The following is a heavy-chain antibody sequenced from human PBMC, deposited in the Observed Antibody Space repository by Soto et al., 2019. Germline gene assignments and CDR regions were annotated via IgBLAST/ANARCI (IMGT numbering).Heavy chain of an antibody. D-gene: IGHD2-2*01. CDR2: IIGSGGST. V-gene: IGHV3-23*01. J-gene: IGHJ6*03. CDR3: AKAVIVPAAMAVYYYYYMDV. Sequence: GGSLRLSCAASGFTFSSYAMSWVRQAPGKGLEWVSAIIGSGGSTYYADSVKGRFTISRDNSKNTLYLQMNSLRAEDTAVYYCAKAVIVPAAMAVYYYYYMDVWGKGTTVTVSS. CDR1: GFTFSSYA.